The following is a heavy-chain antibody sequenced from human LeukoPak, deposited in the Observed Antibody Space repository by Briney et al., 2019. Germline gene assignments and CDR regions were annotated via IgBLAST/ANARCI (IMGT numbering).Heavy chain of an antibody. J-gene: IGHJ6*02. CDR3: ARVAMTRGEGHYGMDV. CDR2: IYYSGST. Sequence: SETLSLTCTVSGGSISSRSYYWGGIGRPPGKGWGGFGNIYYSGSTYYNPSLKSRVTISVDTSKNQFYLKLSSVTAADTAVYYCARVAMTRGEGHYGMDVWGQGTTVTVSS. CDR1: GGSISSRSYY. D-gene: IGHD3-16*01. V-gene: IGHV4-39*07.